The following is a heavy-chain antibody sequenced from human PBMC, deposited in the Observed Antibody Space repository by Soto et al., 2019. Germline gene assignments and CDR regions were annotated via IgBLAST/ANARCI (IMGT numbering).Heavy chain of an antibody. D-gene: IGHD3-16*01. V-gene: IGHV3-15*07. CDR2: IKSSTDGGTA. Sequence: EVQLVESGGGFVESGGSLRLSCAASGFSFKDAWMTWVRQAPGKGLEWVGRIKSSTDGGTADYGAAGKGRFTMSRDDLKATLYLQMDGLKSADADAYYCTTFFHLRAGPFDHWGPGTQVTVSS. J-gene: IGHJ4*02. CDR1: GFSFKDAW. CDR3: TTFFHLRAGPFDH.